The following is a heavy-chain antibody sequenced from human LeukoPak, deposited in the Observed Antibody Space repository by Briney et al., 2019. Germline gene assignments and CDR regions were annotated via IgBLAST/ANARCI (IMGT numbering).Heavy chain of an antibody. Sequence: SETLFLTCTVSGGSISSGDYYWSWIRQPPGKGLEWIGYIYYSGSTYYNPSLKGRVTISVDTSKNQFSLKLSSVTAADTAVYYCARSGYCSSTSCYTVDYYYMDVWGKGTTVTVSS. CDR1: GGSISSGDYY. J-gene: IGHJ6*03. D-gene: IGHD2-2*02. CDR3: ARSGYCSSTSCYTVDYYYMDV. V-gene: IGHV4-30-4*08. CDR2: IYYSGST.